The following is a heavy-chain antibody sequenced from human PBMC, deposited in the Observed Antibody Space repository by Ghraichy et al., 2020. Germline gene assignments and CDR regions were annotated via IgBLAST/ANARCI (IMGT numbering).Heavy chain of an antibody. CDR1: GYTFTSYY. CDR2: INPSGGST. V-gene: IGHV1-46*01. J-gene: IGHJ4*02. Sequence: VKVSCKASGYTFTSYYMHWVRQAPGQGLEWMGIINPSGGSTSYAQKFQGRVTMTRDTSASTVYMELSSLRSEDTAVYYCARSAVAGKYYFDYWGQGTLVTVSS. D-gene: IGHD6-19*01. CDR3: ARSAVAGKYYFDY.